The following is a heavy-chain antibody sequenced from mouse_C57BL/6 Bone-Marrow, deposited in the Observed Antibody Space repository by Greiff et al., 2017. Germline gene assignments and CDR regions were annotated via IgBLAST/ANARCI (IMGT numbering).Heavy chain of an antibody. CDR3: ARPYYYNYWCFDV. V-gene: IGHV1-55*01. CDR2: IYPGSGST. D-gene: IGHD2-10*01. J-gene: IGHJ1*03. CDR1: GYTFTSYW. Sequence: QVQLQQPGAELVKPGASVKMSCKASGYTFTSYWITWVKQRPGQGLEWIGDIYPGSGSTNYNEKFKSKATLTVDTSSSTAYMHLSSLTSEDSAVYYCARPYYYNYWCFDVWGRGTAVTVTS.